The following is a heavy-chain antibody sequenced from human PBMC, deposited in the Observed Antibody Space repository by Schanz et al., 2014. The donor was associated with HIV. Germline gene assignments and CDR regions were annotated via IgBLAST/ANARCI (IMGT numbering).Heavy chain of an antibody. CDR1: GFTFSSYG. CDR2: ISYDGSNE. J-gene: IGHJ4*02. Sequence: QVQLVESGGGVVQPGRSLRLSCTASGFTFSSYGMHWVRQAPGKGLECVAVISYDGSNEYYADSVKGRFTISRDNSKNTLYLQMNSLRTEDTAVYYCAKAAVTDYLDYWGQGTLVTVSS. D-gene: IGHD2-21*02. V-gene: IGHV3-30*18. CDR3: AKAAVTDYLDY.